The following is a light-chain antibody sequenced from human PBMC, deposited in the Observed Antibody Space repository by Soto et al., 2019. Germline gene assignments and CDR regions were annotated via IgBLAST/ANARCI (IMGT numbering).Light chain of an antibody. J-gene: IGKJ5*01. CDR3: LQDYDFPYT. Sequence: AIQMTGSPPSRSASGCDRVIVRCGASQDIRVDVGWLQQRPGHAPNLLIYAASTLHTGVPSTFTGSGSGTDFTLTINDLQPEDVATYFCLQDYDFPYTFGQGTRLEI. CDR1: QDIRVD. CDR2: AAS. V-gene: IGKV1-6*01.